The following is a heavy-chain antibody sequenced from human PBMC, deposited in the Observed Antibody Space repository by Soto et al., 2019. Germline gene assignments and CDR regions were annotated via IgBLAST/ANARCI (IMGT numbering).Heavy chain of an antibody. CDR1: GDSIGSTTFY. J-gene: IGHJ4*02. V-gene: IGHV4-39*01. D-gene: IGHD2-2*02. Sequence: QVQLQESGPGLVEPSETLSLTCTVSGDSIGSTTFYWGWIRQAPGKGLEWIGNIYYTGSTNCNPSLSRRITMSVATSRNQFSLRLRSVTAADTAVYYCARRCMSIRCFTFWGQGTLVIVSS. CDR3: ARRCMSIRCFTF. CDR2: IYYTGST.